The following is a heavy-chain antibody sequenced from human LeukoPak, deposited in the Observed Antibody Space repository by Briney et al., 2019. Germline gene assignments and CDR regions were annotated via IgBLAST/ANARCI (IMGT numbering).Heavy chain of an antibody. Sequence: SETLSLTCTVSGGSISSGSYYWSWIRQPAGKGLEWIGRVYTSGSTNYNPSLKSRVTISVDTSKNQFSLKLRSVTAADTAVYYCARPRTRLAWFDPWGQGTLVTVSS. CDR1: GGSISSGSYY. CDR3: ARPRTRLAWFDP. CDR2: VYTSGST. V-gene: IGHV4-61*02. J-gene: IGHJ5*02. D-gene: IGHD6-19*01.